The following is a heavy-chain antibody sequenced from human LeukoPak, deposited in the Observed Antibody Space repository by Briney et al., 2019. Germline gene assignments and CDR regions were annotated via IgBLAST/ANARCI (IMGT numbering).Heavy chain of an antibody. V-gene: IGHV3-7*01. CDR2: IKQDGSEK. D-gene: IGHD4-17*01. J-gene: IGHJ2*01. CDR1: EFRFSNFW. Sequence: GGSLRLSCSASEFRFSNFWMSWVRQAPGKGPEWVANIKQDGSEKYYVDSVKGRFTISRDNAETSLHLQMNSLRAEDTAVYYCARGGNHGDYWYFDLWGRGTLVTVSS. CDR3: ARGGNHGDYWYFDL.